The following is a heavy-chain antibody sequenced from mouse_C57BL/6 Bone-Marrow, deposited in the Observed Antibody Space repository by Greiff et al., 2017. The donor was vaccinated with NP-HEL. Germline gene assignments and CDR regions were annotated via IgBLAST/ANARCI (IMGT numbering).Heavy chain of an antibody. V-gene: IGHV5-12*01. CDR3: ARRDYYGRDYYAMDY. CDR1: GFTFSDYY. Sequence: EVKLMESGGGLVQPGGSLKLSCAASGFTFSDYYMYWVRQTPEKRLEWVAYISNGGGSTYYPDTVKGRFTISRDNAKNTLYLQMSRLKSEDTAMYYCARRDYYGRDYYAMDYWGQGTSVTVSS. CDR2: ISNGGGST. J-gene: IGHJ4*01. D-gene: IGHD1-1*01.